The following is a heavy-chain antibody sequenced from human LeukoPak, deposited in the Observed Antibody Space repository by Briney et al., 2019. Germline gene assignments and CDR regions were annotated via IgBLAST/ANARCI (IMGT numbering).Heavy chain of an antibody. J-gene: IGHJ2*01. D-gene: IGHD6-25*01. CDR3: VRQGGGFWYFDL. V-gene: IGHV4-59*08. CDR1: GGSISSYY. CDR2: IYYSGST. Sequence: SETLSLTYTVSGGSISSYYWSWIRQPPGKGLEWIGYIYYSGSTNYNPSLKSRVTISVDTSKNQFSLKLSSVTAADTAVYYCVRQGGGFWYFDLWGRGTLVTVSS.